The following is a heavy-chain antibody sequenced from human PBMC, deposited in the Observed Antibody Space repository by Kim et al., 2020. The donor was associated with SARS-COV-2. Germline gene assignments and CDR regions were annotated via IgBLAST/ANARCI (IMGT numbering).Heavy chain of an antibody. CDR2: IIPIFGTA. Sequence: SVKVSCKASGGTFSSYAITWVRQAPGQGLEWMGGIIPIFGTANYAQKFQGRVTITADKSTSTAYMELSSLRSEDTAVYYCARAPRVILTGYYFDYWGQGTLSPSPQ. V-gene: IGHV1-69*06. J-gene: IGHJ4*02. CDR1: GGTFSSYA. D-gene: IGHD3-9*01. CDR3: ARAPRVILTGYYFDY.